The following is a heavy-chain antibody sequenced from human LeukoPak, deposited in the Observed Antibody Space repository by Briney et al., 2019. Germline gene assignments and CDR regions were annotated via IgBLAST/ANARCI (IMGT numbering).Heavy chain of an antibody. J-gene: IGHJ4*02. Sequence: PSETLSLTCTGDSITTNSDSWGWIRQPSGKGLEWIGTRHYSGTTYYNPSLKTRVTLSVDTSKTQFSLNLTSVTAADTAIYYCARHLYPGEFTLWGQGTLVTVSS. D-gene: IGHD3-10*01. V-gene: IGHV4-39*01. CDR2: RHYSGTT. CDR3: ARHLYPGEFTL. CDR1: DSITTNSDS.